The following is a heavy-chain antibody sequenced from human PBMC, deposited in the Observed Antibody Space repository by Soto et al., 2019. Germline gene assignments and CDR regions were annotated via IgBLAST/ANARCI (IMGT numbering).Heavy chain of an antibody. J-gene: IGHJ4*02. CDR2: INSEGSST. CDR1: GFTFSIFW. CDR3: ARDQFIKGSGYLSFDY. V-gene: IGHV3-74*01. D-gene: IGHD3-3*01. Sequence: GGSLRLSFVPSGFTFSIFWLHLVRQAPGKGLVWVSRINSEGSSTSYADSVKGRFTFSRDNAKNTLYLQMDSLRAEDTAVYHCARDQFIKGSGYLSFDYWGQGT.